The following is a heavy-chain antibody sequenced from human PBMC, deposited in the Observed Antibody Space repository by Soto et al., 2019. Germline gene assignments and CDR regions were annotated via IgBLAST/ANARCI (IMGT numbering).Heavy chain of an antibody. CDR2: ISSSGSTI. V-gene: IGHV3-11*01. CDR3: ARDQLGYCSGGSCYSGYPPPVYYYYYYMDV. D-gene: IGHD2-15*01. Sequence: GGSLRLSCAASGFTFSDYYMSWIRQAPGKGLEWVSYISSSGSTIYYADSVKGRFTISRDNAKNSLYLQMNSLRAEDTAVYYCARDQLGYCSGGSCYSGYPPPVYYYYYYMDVWGKGTTVTVSS. J-gene: IGHJ6*03. CDR1: GFTFSDYY.